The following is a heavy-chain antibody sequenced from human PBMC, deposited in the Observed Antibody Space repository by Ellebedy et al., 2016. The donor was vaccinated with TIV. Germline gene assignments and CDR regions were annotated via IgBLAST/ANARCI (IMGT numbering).Heavy chain of an antibody. CDR2: ISAYNGNT. V-gene: IGHV1-18*04. J-gene: IGHJ4*02. Sequence: ASVKVSCKASGYTFTTHGFTWVRQAPGQGLEWMGWISAYNGNTNYAQKFQGRVTMTTDTSTSTAYMELRSLRSDDTAVYYCGRAQLEAALSDYWGQGTLVTVSS. D-gene: IGHD1-1*01. CDR1: GYTFTTHG. CDR3: GRAQLEAALSDY.